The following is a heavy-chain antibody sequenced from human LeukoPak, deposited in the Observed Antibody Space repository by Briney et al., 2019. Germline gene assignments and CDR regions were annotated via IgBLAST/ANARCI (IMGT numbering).Heavy chain of an antibody. CDR2: ILDSGYST. CDR1: GFTFSSYA. J-gene: IGHJ6*03. Sequence: GGSLRLSCAAPGFTFSSYAMSWVRQAPGKGLEWVSGILDSGYSTYYANSVKGRFTISRDNSNNILYLQMNSLRAEDTAVYYCAKLGGHPLHNYYVGVWGKGTTVAVSS. V-gene: IGHV3-23*01. D-gene: IGHD3-16*01. CDR3: AKLGGHPLHNYYVGV.